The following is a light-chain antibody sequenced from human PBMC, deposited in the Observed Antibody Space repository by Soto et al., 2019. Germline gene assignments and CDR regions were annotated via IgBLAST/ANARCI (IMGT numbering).Light chain of an antibody. CDR1: SKDVGGYNY. CDR2: DVN. J-gene: IGLJ1*01. CDR3: SSYSNTRTLYV. Sequence: QSALTQPASVSGFPGQSITISCTGTSKDVGGYNYVSWYQKHPGKAPKLKIYDVNKRPSGVSNRFSGSKSGNTASLTISGIQAEDEADYYCSSYSNTRTLYVFGTGTKLTVL. V-gene: IGLV2-14*01.